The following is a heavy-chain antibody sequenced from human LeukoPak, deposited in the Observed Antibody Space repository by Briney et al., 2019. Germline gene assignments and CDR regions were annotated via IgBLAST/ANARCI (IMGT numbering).Heavy chain of an antibody. CDR1: CYTFTNYG. CDR2: INAYNGNT. V-gene: IGHV1-18*01. D-gene: IGHD2-15*01. J-gene: IGHJ3*02. Sequence: ASVKVSCKTSCYTFTNYGLSWVRQAPGQGLEWMGWINAYNGNTNYAQKLQGRVTMTTDTSTSTAYMELRRLRSDDTAVYYCAREGSSYCSGDSCYGDAFDIWGQGTMVTVSS. CDR3: AREGSSYCSGDSCYGDAFDI.